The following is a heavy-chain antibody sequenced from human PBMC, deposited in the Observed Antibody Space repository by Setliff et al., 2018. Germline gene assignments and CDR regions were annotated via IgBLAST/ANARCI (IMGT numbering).Heavy chain of an antibody. D-gene: IGHD3-3*01. CDR1: GYTFNNYG. CDR2: INNYSFKT. Sequence: ASVKVSCKASGYTFNNYGITWVRQAPGPGLEWMGWINNYSFKTTYPQKFLDRVTVTTDTSATTAYMELKNLRSDDTAVYYCARLQALFGVSKDGDWFDPWGQGSRVTVAS. J-gene: IGHJ5*02. V-gene: IGHV1-18*01. CDR3: ARLQALFGVSKDGDWFDP.